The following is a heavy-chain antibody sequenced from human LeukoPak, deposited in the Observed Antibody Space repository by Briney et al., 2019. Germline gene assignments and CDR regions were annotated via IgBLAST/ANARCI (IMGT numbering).Heavy chain of an antibody. Sequence: FGPALVKPTQTLTLTCTFSGFSLSTSGMCVSWIRQPPGKALEWLARIDWDDDKYYSTSLKTRLTISKDTSKNQVVLTMTNMDPVDTATYYCARIRPTTTYADYYMDVWGKGTTVTVSS. CDR1: GFSLSTSGMC. CDR2: IDWDDDK. D-gene: IGHD2-2*01. J-gene: IGHJ6*03. CDR3: ARIRPTTTYADYYMDV. V-gene: IGHV2-70*11.